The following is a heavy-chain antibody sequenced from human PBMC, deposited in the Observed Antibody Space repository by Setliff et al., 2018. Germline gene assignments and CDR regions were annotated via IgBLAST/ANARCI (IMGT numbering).Heavy chain of an antibody. J-gene: IGHJ6*03. V-gene: IGHV1-69*13. CDR2: IIPIFGTA. Sequence: GASVKVSCKASGGTFSNIGISWVRQAPGQGLEWMGGIIPIFGTANYAQKFQGRVTITADESTSTAYMELSSLTSDDTAVYYCAREGVDTRSSTDYRYYMDVWGKGTTVTVSS. D-gene: IGHD5-18*01. CDR1: GGTFSNIG. CDR3: AREGVDTRSSTDYRYYMDV.